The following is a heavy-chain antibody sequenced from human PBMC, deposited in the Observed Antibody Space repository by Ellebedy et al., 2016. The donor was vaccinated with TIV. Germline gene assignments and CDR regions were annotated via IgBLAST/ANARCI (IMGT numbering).Heavy chain of an antibody. CDR1: GFTFSSYG. CDR2: ISYDGSNK. Sequence: GGSLRLSXAASGFTFSSYGMHWVRQAPGKGLEWVAVISYDGSNKYYADFVKGRFTISRDNSKNTLYLQMNSLRAEDTAVYYCAKDLRGVVVTAIPLRYGMDVWGQGTTVTVSS. V-gene: IGHV3-30*18. J-gene: IGHJ6*02. CDR3: AKDLRGVVVTAIPLRYGMDV. D-gene: IGHD2-21*02.